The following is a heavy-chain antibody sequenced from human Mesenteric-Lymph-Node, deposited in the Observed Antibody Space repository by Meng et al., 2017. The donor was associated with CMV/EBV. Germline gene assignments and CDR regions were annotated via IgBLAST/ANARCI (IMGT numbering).Heavy chain of an antibody. CDR1: GYTFTSYE. Sequence: ASVKVSCKASGYTFTSYEINWVRQATGQGLEWMGWMSPNSGSTVYAQKFQGRVTMTRNTAINTAYMELSSLRSDDTAVYYCARGYCSSNNCPIGNYWGQGTLVTVSS. J-gene: IGHJ4*02. CDR3: ARGYCSSNNCPIGNY. CDR2: MSPNSGST. D-gene: IGHD2-2*01. V-gene: IGHV1-8*01.